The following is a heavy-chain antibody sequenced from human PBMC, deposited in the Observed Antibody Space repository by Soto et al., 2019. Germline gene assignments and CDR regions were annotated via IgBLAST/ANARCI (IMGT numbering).Heavy chain of an antibody. CDR2: IIPIFGTA. CDR3: ARDLEEVGAYFDY. V-gene: IGHV1-69*13. D-gene: IGHD3-3*01. CDR1: GGTFSSYA. J-gene: IGHJ4*02. Sequence: ASVKVSCKASGGTFSSYAISWVRQAPGQGLEWMGGIIPIFGTANYAQKFQGRVTITADESTSTAYMELSSLRSEDTAVYYCARDLEEVGAYFDYWGQGTLVTVSS.